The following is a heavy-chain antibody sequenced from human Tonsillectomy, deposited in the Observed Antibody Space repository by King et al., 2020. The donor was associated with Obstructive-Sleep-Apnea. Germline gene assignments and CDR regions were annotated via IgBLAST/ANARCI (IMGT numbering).Heavy chain of an antibody. Sequence: QVQLVESGAEVKKPGASVKVSCKASGYTFTGYYMHWVRQAPGQGLEWMGRINPNSGGTNYARKFQGRVTMTRDTSISTAYMELSRLRSDDTVVYYCARGDESRYSSSWDAFDIWGQGTMVTVSS. CDR3: ARGDESRYSSSWDAFDI. D-gene: IGHD6-13*01. CDR2: INPNSGGT. V-gene: IGHV1-2*05. CDR1: GYTFTGYY. J-gene: IGHJ3*02.